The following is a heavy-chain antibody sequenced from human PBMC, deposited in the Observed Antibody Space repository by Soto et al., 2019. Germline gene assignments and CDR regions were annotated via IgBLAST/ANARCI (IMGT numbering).Heavy chain of an antibody. Sequence: GGSLRLSCAASGFTFSSYSMNWVRQAPGKGLEWVSYISSSSSTIYYADSVKGRFTISRDNAKNSLYLQMNSLRDEDTAVYYCAREGDDSSSWVYYYYGMDVWGQGTTVTVSS. CDR3: AREGDDSSSWVYYYYGMDV. CDR1: GFTFSSYS. D-gene: IGHD6-13*01. V-gene: IGHV3-48*02. J-gene: IGHJ6*02. CDR2: ISSSSSTI.